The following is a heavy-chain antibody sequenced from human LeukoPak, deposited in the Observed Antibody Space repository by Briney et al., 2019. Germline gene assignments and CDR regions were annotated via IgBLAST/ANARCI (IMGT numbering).Heavy chain of an antibody. CDR2: ISSSGSTI. CDR3: AELGITMIGGV. J-gene: IGHJ6*04. V-gene: IGHV3-48*03. CDR1: GFTFSSYE. D-gene: IGHD3-10*02. Sequence: GGSLRLSCAASGFTFSSYEMNWARQAPGKGLEWVSYISSSGSTIYYADPVKGRFTISRDNAKNSLYLKMNSLRAEDTAVYYCAELGITMIGGVWSKGTTVTISS.